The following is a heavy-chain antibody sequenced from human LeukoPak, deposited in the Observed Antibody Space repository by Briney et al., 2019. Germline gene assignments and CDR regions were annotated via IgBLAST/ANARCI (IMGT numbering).Heavy chain of an antibody. Sequence: PGGSLRLSCAASGFTFSDYYMSWIPQAPGKGLEWVSYISSSGSTIYYADSVKGRFTISRDNAKNSLYLQMNSLRAEDTAVYYCARETYYYGPQGFDPWGQGTLVTVSS. CDR3: ARETYYYGPQGFDP. V-gene: IGHV3-11*01. J-gene: IGHJ5*02. CDR1: GFTFSDYY. CDR2: ISSSGSTI. D-gene: IGHD3-10*01.